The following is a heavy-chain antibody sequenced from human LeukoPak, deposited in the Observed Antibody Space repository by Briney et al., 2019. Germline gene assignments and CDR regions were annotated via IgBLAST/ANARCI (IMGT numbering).Heavy chain of an antibody. CDR2: ISYDGSNK. V-gene: IGHV3-30-3*01. CDR1: GFTFSSYA. CDR3: ASHSHIAAAAVL. D-gene: IGHD6-13*01. Sequence: GGSLRLSCAASGFTFSSYAMHWVRQAPGKGLEWVAVISYDGSNKYYADSVKGRFTISRDNSKNTLYLQMNSLRAEDTAVYYCASHSHIAAAAVLGGQGTLVTVSS. J-gene: IGHJ4*02.